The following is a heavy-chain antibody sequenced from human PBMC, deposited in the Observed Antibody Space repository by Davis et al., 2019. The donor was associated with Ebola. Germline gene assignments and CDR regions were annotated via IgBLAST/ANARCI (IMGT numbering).Heavy chain of an antibody. CDR2: IFTNANK. CDR3: ARKARGHWYFDV. CDR1: GSSLSDDRTG. V-gene: IGHV2-26*01. J-gene: IGHJ2*01. Sequence: SGPTLLTPTETLTLTCTVPGSSLSDDRTGVSWIRQSPGKSLEWLAHIFTNANKSYSTSLGSRLNISRDTSKSPVFLTITNMDPEDTATYYCARKARGHWYFDVWGRGTVVTVSS.